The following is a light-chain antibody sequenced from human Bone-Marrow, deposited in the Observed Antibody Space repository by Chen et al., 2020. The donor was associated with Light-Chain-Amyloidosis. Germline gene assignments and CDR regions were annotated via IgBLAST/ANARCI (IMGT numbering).Light chain of an antibody. V-gene: IGLV3-25*03. J-gene: IGLJ2*01. CDR1: DLPTKY. Sequence: SYDLTQPPSVSVSPGQTARITCSGDDLPTKYAYWYQQKPGQAPVLVIHRDPERPSGISERFSGSRSGTPAKLTISGVQAEDGADYPCQSADSSGTYEVIFGGGTKLTVL. CDR2: RDP. CDR3: QSADSSGTYEVI.